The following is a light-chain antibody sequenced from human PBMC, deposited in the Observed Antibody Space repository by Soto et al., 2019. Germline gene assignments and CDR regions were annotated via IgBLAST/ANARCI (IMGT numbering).Light chain of an antibody. Sequence: IQFTQSPSFLSASLIHRFSITXXASQGISSYLAWYQHEPGKAPKLLIYAASTLQSGVPSRFSGSGSGTEFTLTISSLQPEDFATYYCQQLFDSPITFGQGTRLEIK. J-gene: IGKJ5*01. V-gene: IGKV1-9*01. CDR2: AAS. CDR3: QQLFDSPIT. CDR1: QGISSY.